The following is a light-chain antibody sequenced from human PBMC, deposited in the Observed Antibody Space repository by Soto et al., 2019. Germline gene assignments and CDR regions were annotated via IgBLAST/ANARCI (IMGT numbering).Light chain of an antibody. V-gene: IGKV1-39*01. CDR2: AAT. J-gene: IGKJ2*01. CDR1: QRVSFY. Sequence: DIQMTQSPSSLSASVGDRFTITCRASQRVSFYLNWYQQKPGKAPKLLIYAATSLQSGVPSRFSGSGSETEFTLTISGLQPEDFATYYCQQSYDTIPYTFGQGTKLEVK. CDR3: QQSYDTIPYT.